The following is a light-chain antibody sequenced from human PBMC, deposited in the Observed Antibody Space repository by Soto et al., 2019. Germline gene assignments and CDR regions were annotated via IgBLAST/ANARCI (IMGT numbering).Light chain of an antibody. CDR2: AAS. V-gene: IGKV1-27*01. CDR1: QGISNY. Sequence: DIQMTQSPSSLSASVGDRVTITCRASQGISNYLAWYQQKPGKVHKLLIYAASTLQSGCPSRFSASGSGTYFTLTSSSLQPEDVETYDCQKYNRALFTFGAETKVDI. J-gene: IGKJ3*01. CDR3: QKYNRALFT.